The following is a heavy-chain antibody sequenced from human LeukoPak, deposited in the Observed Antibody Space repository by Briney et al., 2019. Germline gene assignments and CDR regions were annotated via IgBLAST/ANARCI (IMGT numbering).Heavy chain of an antibody. V-gene: IGHV3-23*01. Sequence: GGSLTLSCAASGFTFSSYAMSWVRQAPGKGLEWVSAISDRGGSTYYADSVKGRFTISRENSKNTLYLQMNSLRAEDTAVYYCAKAHDSSALDYWGQGTLVTVSS. CDR1: GFTFSSYA. J-gene: IGHJ4*02. CDR2: ISDRGGST. D-gene: IGHD3-22*01. CDR3: AKAHDSSALDY.